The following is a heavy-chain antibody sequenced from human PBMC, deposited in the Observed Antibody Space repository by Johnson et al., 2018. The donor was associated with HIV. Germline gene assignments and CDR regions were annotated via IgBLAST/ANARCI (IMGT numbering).Heavy chain of an antibody. CDR2: IGTAGDT. Sequence: EMQLVESGGGLIQPGGSLRLSCAASEFTVSGGYMNWVRQATGKGLEWVSAIGTAGDTYYPGSVKGRFTISRENAKNSLYLQMNSLRAGDTAVYYCARGAMGNAFDIWGQGTMVTVSS. J-gene: IGHJ3*02. CDR3: ARGAMGNAFDI. D-gene: IGHD5-18*01. V-gene: IGHV3-13*01. CDR1: EFTVSGGY.